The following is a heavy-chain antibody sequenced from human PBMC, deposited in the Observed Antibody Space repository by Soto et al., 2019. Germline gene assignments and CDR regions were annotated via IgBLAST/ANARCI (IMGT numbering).Heavy chain of an antibody. CDR3: ARDPGDNKAIDY. Sequence: QVQVVESGGGVVQPGRSLRLSCATSGFTFSSYGMHWVRQAPGKGLEWVAVIWHDGKNKYYADSVKGRFTISRDNSRNRLYMQMNSLRAEDTAGYHWARDPGDNKAIDYWGQGTLVTVSS. D-gene: IGHD3-10*01. CDR2: IWHDGKNK. CDR1: GFTFSSYG. J-gene: IGHJ4*02. V-gene: IGHV3-33*01.